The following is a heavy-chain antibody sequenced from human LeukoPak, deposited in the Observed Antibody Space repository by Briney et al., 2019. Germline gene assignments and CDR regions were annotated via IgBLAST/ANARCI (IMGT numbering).Heavy chain of an antibody. Sequence: GGSLRLSCAASGFTFSDYYMSWIRQAPGKGLEWVSYISSRTSDTNYVDSVKGRFTISRDNAKNSLYLQMNSQRAEDTAVYYCTRVGSSGSVDYWGQGTLVTVSS. V-gene: IGHV3-11*06. CDR1: GFTFSDYY. J-gene: IGHJ4*02. D-gene: IGHD1-1*01. CDR3: TRVGSSGSVDY. CDR2: ISSRTSDT.